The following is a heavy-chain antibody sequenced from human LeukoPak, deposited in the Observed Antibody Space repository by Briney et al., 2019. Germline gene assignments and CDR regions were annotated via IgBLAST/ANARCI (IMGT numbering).Heavy chain of an antibody. CDR1: GGSISSYY. D-gene: IGHD6-13*01. CDR2: IYYSGST. J-gene: IGHJ5*02. CDR3: ARGWSAAAGTWWFDP. Sequence: SETLSLTCTVSGGSISSYYWSWIRQPPGKGLEWIGYIYYSGSTNYNPSLKSRVTISVDTSKNQFSLKLSSVTAVDTAVYYCARGWSAAAGTWWFDPWGQGTLVTVSS. V-gene: IGHV4-59*01.